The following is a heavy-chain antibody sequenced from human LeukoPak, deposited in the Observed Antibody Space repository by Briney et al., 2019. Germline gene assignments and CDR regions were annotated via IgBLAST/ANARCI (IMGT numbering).Heavy chain of an antibody. CDR3: ATIINITMIDNYSMDV. D-gene: IGHD3-22*01. CDR1: GGSMSSYY. V-gene: IGHV4-59*01. CDR2: IYYSGST. Sequence: KPSETLSLTCTVSGGSMSSYYWSWNRQPPGKGLEWIGYIYYSGSTTFNPSLKSRVTMSVDTSNSQFSLKLSSVTAADTAVYYCATIINITMIDNYSMDVWGKGTTVTVSS. J-gene: IGHJ6*03.